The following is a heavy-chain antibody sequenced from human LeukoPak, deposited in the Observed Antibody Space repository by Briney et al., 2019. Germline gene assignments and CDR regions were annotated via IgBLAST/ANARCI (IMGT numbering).Heavy chain of an antibody. J-gene: IGHJ5*02. Sequence: GGSLRLSCAASGFTFSSYAMHWVRQAPGKGLEWVAVISYDGSNKYYADSVKGRFTISRDNSKNTLYLQMNSLRAEDTAVYYCARDPGLDPWGQGTLVTVSS. CDR2: ISYDGSNK. V-gene: IGHV3-30-3*01. CDR3: ARDPGLDP. CDR1: GFTFSSYA.